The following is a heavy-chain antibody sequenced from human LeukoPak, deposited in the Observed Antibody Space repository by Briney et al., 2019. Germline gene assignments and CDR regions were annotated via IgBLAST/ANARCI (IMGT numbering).Heavy chain of an antibody. Sequence: GGSLRLSCAASGFTFSNYAMTWVRQAPGKGLEWVSGISVSGDITYYADSVKGRFTISRDSSKKTLYLQMCSLRAEDTAVYYCATRPRELLSGIPWGQGTMVTVSS. CDR2: ISVSGDIT. V-gene: IGHV3-23*01. D-gene: IGHD1-26*01. CDR3: ATRPRELLSGIP. J-gene: IGHJ3*01. CDR1: GFTFSNYA.